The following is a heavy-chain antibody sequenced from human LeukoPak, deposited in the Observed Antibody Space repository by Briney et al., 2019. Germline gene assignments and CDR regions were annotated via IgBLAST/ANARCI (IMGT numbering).Heavy chain of an antibody. CDR1: SGSISGDTSY. Sequence: SETLSLTCTVSSGSISGDTSYWGWIRQPPGKGLEWIGEINHSGSTNYNPSLKSRVTISVDTSKNQFSLKLSSVTAADTAVYYCARDRKSRSTGDYRYYYYYGMDVWGQGTTVTVSS. V-gene: IGHV4-39*07. CDR2: INHSGST. J-gene: IGHJ6*02. D-gene: IGHD7-27*01. CDR3: ARDRKSRSTGDYRYYYYYGMDV.